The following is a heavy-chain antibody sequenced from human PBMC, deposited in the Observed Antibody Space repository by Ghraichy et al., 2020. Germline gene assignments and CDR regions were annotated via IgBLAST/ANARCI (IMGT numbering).Heavy chain of an antibody. D-gene: IGHD5-18*01. Sequence: GGSLRLSCAASGFTFSSYDMHWVRQATGKGLEWVSAIGTAGDTYYPGSVKGRFTISRENAKNSLYLQMNSLRAGDTAVYYCARKQLWSNAFDIWGQGTMVTVSS. CDR2: IGTAGDT. CDR3: ARKQLWSNAFDI. J-gene: IGHJ3*02. CDR1: GFTFSSYD. V-gene: IGHV3-13*01.